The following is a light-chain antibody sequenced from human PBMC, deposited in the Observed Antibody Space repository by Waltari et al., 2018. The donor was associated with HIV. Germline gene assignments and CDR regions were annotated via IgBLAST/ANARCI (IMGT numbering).Light chain of an antibody. CDR1: SSDVGGSKY. CDR2: EVN. J-gene: IGLJ3*02. CDR3: NSYAGSNNWV. V-gene: IGLV2-8*01. Sequence: QSALPQPPSASGFPGQSVTISCTGASSDVGGSKYVSWYQQHPGKAPKLMIYEVNKRPSGVPDRFSGSKSANTASLTVSGLQADDEADYYCNSYAGSNNWVFGGGTKLTVL.